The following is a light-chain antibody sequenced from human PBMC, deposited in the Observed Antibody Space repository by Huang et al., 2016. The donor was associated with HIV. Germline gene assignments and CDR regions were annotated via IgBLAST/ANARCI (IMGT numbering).Light chain of an antibody. J-gene: IGKJ1*01. CDR1: QSPSHSTNHKNH. CDR3: HQYYTTPQT. CDR2: WAS. V-gene: IGKV4-1*01. Sequence: MVTQSPDSLNVSLGGRATINCKSSQSPSHSTNHKNHLAWYQQRPGQPPKLRIYWASTREAGVPARFSGGGSGTDFTLTISSLQAEDVAVYYCHQYYTTPQTFGQGTKVEV.